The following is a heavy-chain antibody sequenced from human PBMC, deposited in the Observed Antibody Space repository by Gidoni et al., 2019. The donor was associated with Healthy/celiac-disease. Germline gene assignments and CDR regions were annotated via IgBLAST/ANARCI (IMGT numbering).Heavy chain of an antibody. V-gene: IGHV3-33*01. D-gene: IGHD2-21*02. Sequence: QVQLVESGGGVVQPGRSLRLSCAASGFTFSSYGMHWVRQAPGKGLEWVAVIWYDGSNKYYADSVKGRFTISRDNSRNTLYLQMNSLRAEDTAVYYCARKIGGDGAFDIWGQGTMVTVFS. CDR2: IWYDGSNK. CDR3: ARKIGGDGAFDI. CDR1: GFTFSSYG. J-gene: IGHJ3*02.